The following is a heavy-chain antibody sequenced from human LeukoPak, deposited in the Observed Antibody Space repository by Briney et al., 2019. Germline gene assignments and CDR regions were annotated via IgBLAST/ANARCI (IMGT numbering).Heavy chain of an antibody. Sequence: PGGSLRLSCAASGFSFSDYYMSWIRKAPGKGMEWVSYISSTGNTIYYADSVKGRFTVSRDNAKNSLYLQMNSLRAEDTAVYYCANYCSGGSCSQSWGQGALVSVSS. CDR3: ANYCSGGSCSQS. D-gene: IGHD2-15*01. CDR1: GFSFSDYY. CDR2: ISSTGNTI. V-gene: IGHV3-11*01. J-gene: IGHJ4*02.